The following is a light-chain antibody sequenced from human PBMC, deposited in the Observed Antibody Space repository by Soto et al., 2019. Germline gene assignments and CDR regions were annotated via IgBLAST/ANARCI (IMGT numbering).Light chain of an antibody. Sequence: ETVLTQSPGTLPLSPGERATLSCRASQSVSSSSLGWYQQKPGQAPRLLIYGASNRATGIPDRFSGSGSGTDFTLTINRLEPEDFAVYYCQQYGSSTLTFGQGTKLEVK. CDR2: GAS. CDR1: QSVSSSS. V-gene: IGKV3-20*01. J-gene: IGKJ1*01. CDR3: QQYGSSTLT.